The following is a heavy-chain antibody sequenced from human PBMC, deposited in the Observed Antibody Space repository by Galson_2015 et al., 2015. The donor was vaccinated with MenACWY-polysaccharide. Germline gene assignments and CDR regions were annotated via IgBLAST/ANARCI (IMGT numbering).Heavy chain of an antibody. J-gene: IGHJ6*02. V-gene: IGHV3-30*04. D-gene: IGHD2-2*01. CDR1: GFTFSSYA. CDR3: ARDYCSRTSFSDMDV. Sequence: SLRLSCAASGFTFSSYAIHWVRQAPGTGLEWVAVISYDGSNKYYGDSVKGRFTISRDNSENTAFLQMNSLRAEDTALYYCARDYCSRTSFSDMDVWGQGTTVTVSS. CDR2: ISYDGSNK.